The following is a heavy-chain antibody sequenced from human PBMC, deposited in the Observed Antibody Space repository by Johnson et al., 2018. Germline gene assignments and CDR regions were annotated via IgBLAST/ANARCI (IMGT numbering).Heavy chain of an antibody. CDR1: GGSFSGYY. CDR2: SNHSGST. J-gene: IGHJ3*02. CDR3: AKEPHYGGNSGAFDI. V-gene: IGHV4-34*01. D-gene: IGHD4-23*01. Sequence: QVQLQQWGAGLLKXSETLSLTCAVYGGSFSGYYWSWIRQPPGKGLEWIGESNHSGSTNYNPSPTSRVTISVDTSKNQFSLKLSSVTAADTALYYCAKEPHYGGNSGAFDIWGQGTMVTVSS.